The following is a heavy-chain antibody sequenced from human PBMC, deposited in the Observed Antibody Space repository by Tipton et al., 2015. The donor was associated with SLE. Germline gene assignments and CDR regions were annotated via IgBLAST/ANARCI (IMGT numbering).Heavy chain of an antibody. V-gene: IGHV4-34*01. Sequence: GLVKPSETLSLTCAVYGGSVSGKYWDWIRQPPGKGLEWIGGINHSGSPNYNPSLKSRVTISVDTSKNQFSLKLNSVTAADTAVYYCARFPSHYDVLTGPLDAFDIWGRGTMVTVSS. CDR3: ARFPSHYDVLTGPLDAFDI. CDR1: GGSVSGKY. J-gene: IGHJ3*02. CDR2: INHSGSP. D-gene: IGHD3-9*01.